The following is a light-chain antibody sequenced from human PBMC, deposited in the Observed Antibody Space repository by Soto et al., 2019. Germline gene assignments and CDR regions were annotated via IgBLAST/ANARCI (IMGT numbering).Light chain of an antibody. CDR1: TSDVGGYSF. V-gene: IGLV2-14*01. Sequence: QSALTQPASVSGSPGQSITISCTGTTSDVGGYSFVSWYQQHPGKAPKLIIYDVSNRPSGVSNRFSGSKSGNTASLTISGLRAEDEADYYCTSYSSSITPYVFGTGTKVTVL. J-gene: IGLJ1*01. CDR3: TSYSSSITPYV. CDR2: DVS.